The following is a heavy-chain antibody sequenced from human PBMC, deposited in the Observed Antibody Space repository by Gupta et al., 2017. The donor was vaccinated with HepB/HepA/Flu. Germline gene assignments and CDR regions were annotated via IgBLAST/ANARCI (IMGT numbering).Heavy chain of an antibody. CDR1: GFPFSIYA. Sequence: EVQLLDSGGGFVQPGGSLRLSCAASGFPFSIYAMTWVRQAPGKGLEWVSYVNGRGDSTDYADAVKGRFTISRDNAKNTLFLQMNRLRVEDTAIYYCSRVPDDYGDDGAYGGQGTLVSVYS. CDR3: SRVPDDYGDDGAY. V-gene: IGHV3-23*01. J-gene: IGHJ4*02. CDR2: VNGRGDST. D-gene: IGHD4-17*01.